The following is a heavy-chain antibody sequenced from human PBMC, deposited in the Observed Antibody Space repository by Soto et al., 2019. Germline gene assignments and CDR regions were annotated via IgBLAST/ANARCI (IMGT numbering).Heavy chain of an antibody. CDR3: ARAPPGVGYDRLGYGMDV. CDR1: GFTFSSYW. V-gene: IGHV3-7*03. CDR2: IKQDGSEK. J-gene: IGHJ6*02. D-gene: IGHD5-12*01. Sequence: PGGSLRLSCAASGFTFSSYWMSWVRQAPGKGLEWVANIKQDGSEKYYVDSVKGRFTISRDNAKNSLYLQMNSLRAEATAVYYCARAPPGVGYDRLGYGMDVWGQGTTVTVSS.